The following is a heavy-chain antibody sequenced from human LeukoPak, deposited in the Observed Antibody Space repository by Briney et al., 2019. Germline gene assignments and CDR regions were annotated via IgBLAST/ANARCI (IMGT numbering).Heavy chain of an antibody. CDR2: IIPVLNIT. Sequence: GASVKVSCKASGGTLSSSAITWVRQAPGQGLEWVGRIIPVLNITNYAQKFQGRVTITADTSTSTAYMELSSLRSEETAVYYCARDQGLTAPPPYGLDVWGQGTTVTVSS. V-gene: IGHV1-69*04. CDR3: ARDQGLTAPPPYGLDV. CDR1: GGTLSSSA. J-gene: IGHJ6*02. D-gene: IGHD5-18*01.